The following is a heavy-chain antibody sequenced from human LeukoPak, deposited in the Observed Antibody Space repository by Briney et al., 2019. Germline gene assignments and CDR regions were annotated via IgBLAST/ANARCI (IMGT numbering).Heavy chain of an antibody. V-gene: IGHV1-2*02. D-gene: IGHD6-6*01. CDR3: AREGGDSSSSNWFDP. CDR2: INPDSGGT. CDR1: GYTFTGYY. J-gene: IGHJ5*02. Sequence: ASVKVSCKASGYTFTGYYMHWVRQAPGQGLEWMGWINPDSGGTNYAQKFQGRVTMTRDTSISTAYMELSRLRSDDTAVYYCAREGGDSSSSNWFDPWGQGTLVTVSS.